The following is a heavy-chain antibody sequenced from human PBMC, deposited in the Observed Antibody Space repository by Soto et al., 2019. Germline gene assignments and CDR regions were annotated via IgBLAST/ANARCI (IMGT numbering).Heavy chain of an antibody. J-gene: IGHJ6*04. V-gene: IGHV4-59*01. CDR1: GGSISSYY. D-gene: IGHD2-15*01. CDR3: ARAWYQLLRPYSSGMDF. CDR2: IHYSGST. Sequence: SETLSLTCTFSGGSISSYYWSWIRQPPGKGLEWIGYIHYSGSTKSNPSLKSRVTISVDTSRNQVSLKLSSVTAADSAVYFCARAWYQLLRPYSSGMDFGAKGTT.